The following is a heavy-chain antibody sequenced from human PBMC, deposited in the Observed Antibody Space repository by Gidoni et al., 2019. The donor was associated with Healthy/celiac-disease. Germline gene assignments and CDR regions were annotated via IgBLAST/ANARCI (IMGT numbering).Heavy chain of an antibody. V-gene: IGHV4-61*02. J-gene: IGHJ6*02. CDR2: IYTSGST. D-gene: IGHD2-21*02. Sequence: QVQLQESGPGLVKPSQTLSLTCTVSGGSISSGSYYWSWIRQPAGKGLEWIGRIYTSGSTNYNPSLKSRVTMSVDTSKNQFSLKLSSVTAADTAVYYCARFAATAYYYYGMDVWGQGTTVTVSS. CDR1: GGSISSGSYY. CDR3: ARFAATAYYYYGMDV.